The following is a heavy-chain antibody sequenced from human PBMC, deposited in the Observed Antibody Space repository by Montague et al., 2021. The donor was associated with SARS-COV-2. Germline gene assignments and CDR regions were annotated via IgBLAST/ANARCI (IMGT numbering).Heavy chain of an antibody. CDR3: ARHSGRATIFGVVIIFDAFDI. Sequence: SETLSLTCTVSGGSISSSNYYWGWIRQPPGKGLEWIGGIYYSGSTYYTPSLKSRVTISVDTSKNQFSLRLSSVTAADTAVYYCARHSGRATIFGVVIIFDAFDIWGQGTMVTVSS. V-gene: IGHV4-39*01. D-gene: IGHD3-3*01. CDR1: GGSISSSNYY. CDR2: IYYSGST. J-gene: IGHJ3*02.